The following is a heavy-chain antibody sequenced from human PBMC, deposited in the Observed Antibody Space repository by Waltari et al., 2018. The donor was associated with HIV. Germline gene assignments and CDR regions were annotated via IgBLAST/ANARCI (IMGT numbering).Heavy chain of an antibody. CDR3: ARDGPIAAAHNWFDP. CDR2: IWYDGNNK. Sequence: QVQLVESGGGVVQPGRSLRLPCAASGITFRSDRMHLVRPAPGQGLEWVAVIWYDGNNKYYADSVKGRFTISRDNSKNTLYLQMNSLRAEDTAVYYCARDGPIAAAHNWFDPWGQGTLVTVSS. CDR1: GITFRSDR. J-gene: IGHJ5*02. D-gene: IGHD6-13*01. V-gene: IGHV3-33*01.